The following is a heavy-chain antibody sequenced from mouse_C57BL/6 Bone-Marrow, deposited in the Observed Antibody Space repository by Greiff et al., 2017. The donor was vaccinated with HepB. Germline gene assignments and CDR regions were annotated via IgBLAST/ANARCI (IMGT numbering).Heavy chain of an antibody. Sequence: QVQLQQPGAELVMPGASVKLSCKASGYTFTSYWMHWVKQRPGQGLEWIGEIDPSDSYTNYNQKFKGKSTLTVDKSSSTAYMQLSSLTSEDSAVYYCAREGVPPFAYWGQGTLVTVSA. CDR3: AREGVPPFAY. CDR1: GYTFTSYW. CDR2: IDPSDSYT. V-gene: IGHV1-69*01. J-gene: IGHJ3*01.